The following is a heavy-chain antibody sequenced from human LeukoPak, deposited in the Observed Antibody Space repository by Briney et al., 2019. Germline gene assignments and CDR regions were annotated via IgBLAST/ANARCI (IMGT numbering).Heavy chain of an antibody. J-gene: IGHJ4*02. V-gene: IGHV3-23*01. Sequence: GGSLRLSCAASGFTSSSYAMSWVRQAPGKGLEWVSAISGSGGSTYYADSVKGRFTISRDNSKNTLYLQMNSLRAEDTAVYYCAKIGGYSYGPFDYWGQGTLVTVSS. CDR2: ISGSGGST. CDR3: AKIGGYSYGPFDY. D-gene: IGHD5-18*01. CDR1: GFTSSSYA.